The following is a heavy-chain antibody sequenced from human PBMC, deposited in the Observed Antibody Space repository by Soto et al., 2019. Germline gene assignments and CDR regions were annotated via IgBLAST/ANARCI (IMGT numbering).Heavy chain of an antibody. J-gene: IGHJ5*01. V-gene: IGHV4-59*01. Sequence: PSETLCLTCTVSGGSMRNVYWSWFRQAPGKGLEWIGFIFHSGNAKYNPSLKSRVTISVDTSKNQFSLSLDSVTAADTAVYFCPTAHATTLPFASWGQGHLVT. CDR3: PTAHATTLPFAS. CDR1: GGSMRNVY. CDR2: IFHSGNA. D-gene: IGHD1-26*01.